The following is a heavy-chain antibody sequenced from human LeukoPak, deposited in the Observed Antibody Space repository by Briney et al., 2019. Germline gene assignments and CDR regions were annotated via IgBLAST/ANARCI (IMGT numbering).Heavy chain of an antibody. CDR3: ARDRVSGSLDV. V-gene: IGHV4-59*01. CDR1: GGSISSYY. Sequence: SETLSLTCTVSGGSISSYYWSWIRQPPGKGLEWIGYIYYSGSTNYNPSLKSRVTISVDTSKNQFSLKLSSVTAADTAVYYCARDRVSGSLDVWGQGTTVTVSS. D-gene: IGHD3-10*01. J-gene: IGHJ6*02. CDR2: IYYSGST.